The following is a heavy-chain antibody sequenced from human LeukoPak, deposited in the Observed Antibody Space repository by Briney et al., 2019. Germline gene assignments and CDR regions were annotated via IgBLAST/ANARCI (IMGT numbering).Heavy chain of an antibody. Sequence: GGSLRLSCAASGFSFNTFSMNWVRQAPGKGLEWVSSTTNTDTFRYYADSVKGRFTISRDNAKNALFLQTDSLRAHDTAVYYCARGGWWGDFDYWGQGTLITVSS. V-gene: IGHV3-21*01. J-gene: IGHJ4*02. CDR1: GFSFNTFS. CDR2: TTNTDTFR. CDR3: ARGGWWGDFDY. D-gene: IGHD2-8*02.